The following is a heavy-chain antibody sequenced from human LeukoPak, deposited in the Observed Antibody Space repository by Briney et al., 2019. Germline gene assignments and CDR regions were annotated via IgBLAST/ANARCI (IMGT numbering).Heavy chain of an antibody. D-gene: IGHD3-22*01. J-gene: IGHJ5*02. Sequence: SETLSLTCVVYGGSFSGYSWSWIRQPPGKGLEWIGEINQRRNTNYNPSLKSRVTISIDTSKNQFSLKLSSVTAADTAVYYCARERNDSRGYYPNWFDPWGQGTLVTVSS. CDR2: INQRRNT. V-gene: IGHV4-34*01. CDR3: ARERNDSRGYYPNWFDP. CDR1: GGSFSGYS.